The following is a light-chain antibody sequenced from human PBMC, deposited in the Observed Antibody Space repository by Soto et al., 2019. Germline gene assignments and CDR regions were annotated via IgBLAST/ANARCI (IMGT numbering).Light chain of an antibody. J-gene: IGKJ1*01. V-gene: IGKV3-20*01. CDR1: QSLTSDY. CDR2: GAS. CDR3: QQSGRP. Sequence: EIVLTQSPGTLSLSPGERATLSCRASQSLTSDYLAWYQQKPGQTPRLLIHGASSRATGIPDRFSGSGSGTDFTLTISRLEPEESAVYYCQQSGRPVGQGTKVEIK.